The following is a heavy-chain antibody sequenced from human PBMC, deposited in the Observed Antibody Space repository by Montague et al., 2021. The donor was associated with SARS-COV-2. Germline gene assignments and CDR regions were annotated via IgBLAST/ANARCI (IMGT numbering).Heavy chain of an antibody. CDR3: AKDLIRYDILTGYED. CDR2: ISGSGGST. CDR1: GFTFSSYA. D-gene: IGHD3-9*01. Sequence: SLRLSCAASGFTFSSYAMSWVRQAPGKGLEWVSAISGSGGSTYYADSVKGRFTISRDNSKNTVYLQMNSLRAEDTAVYYCAKDLIRYDILTGYEDWGQGTLVTVSS. J-gene: IGHJ4*02. V-gene: IGHV3-23*01.